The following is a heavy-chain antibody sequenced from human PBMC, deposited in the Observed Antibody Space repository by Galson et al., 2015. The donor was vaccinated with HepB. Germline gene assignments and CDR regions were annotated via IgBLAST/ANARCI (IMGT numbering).Heavy chain of an antibody. CDR3: AGPISVLGVVIPAQNYYYGMDV. Sequence: SVKVSCKASGGTFSSYAVSWVRQAPGQGLEWMGGIIPLFGTANYAQKFKGRVTITADESTSTAYMELSSLRSGDTAVYYCAGPISVLGVVIPAQNYYYGMDVWGQGTTVTVSS. J-gene: IGHJ6*02. D-gene: IGHD3-3*01. CDR1: GGTFSSYA. V-gene: IGHV1-69*13. CDR2: IIPLFGTA.